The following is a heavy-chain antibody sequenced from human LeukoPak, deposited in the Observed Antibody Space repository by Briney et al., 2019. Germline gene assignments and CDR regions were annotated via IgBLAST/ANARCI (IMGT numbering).Heavy chain of an antibody. CDR2: IYYSGST. CDR1: GGSISSSSYY. CDR3: ARALVIAVAGNWFDP. Sequence: PSETLSLTCTVSGGSISSSSYYWGWIRQPPGKGLEWIGSIYYSGSTYYNPSLKSRVTISVDTSKNQFSLKLSSVTAADTAVYYCARALVIAVAGNWFDPWGQGTLVTVSS. V-gene: IGHV4-39*07. J-gene: IGHJ5*02. D-gene: IGHD6-19*01.